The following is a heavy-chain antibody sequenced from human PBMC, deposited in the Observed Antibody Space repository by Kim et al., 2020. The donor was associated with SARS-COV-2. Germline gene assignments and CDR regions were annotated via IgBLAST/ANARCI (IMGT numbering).Heavy chain of an antibody. Sequence: SVKVSCKASGGTFSSYAISWVRQAPGQGLEWMGGIIPIFGTANYAQKFQGRVTITADESTSTAYMELSSLRSEDTAVYYCARDSPMSSSPNYFDYWGQGTLVTVSS. J-gene: IGHJ4*02. CDR3: ARDSPMSSSPNYFDY. V-gene: IGHV1-69*13. CDR1: GGTFSSYA. CDR2: IIPIFGTA. D-gene: IGHD6-13*01.